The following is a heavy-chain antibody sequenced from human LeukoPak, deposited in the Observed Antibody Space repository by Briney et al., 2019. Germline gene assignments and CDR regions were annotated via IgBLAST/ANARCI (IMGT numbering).Heavy chain of an antibody. V-gene: IGHV4-30-2*01. D-gene: IGHD1-26*01. CDR3: ARTDIYYPYDTFDI. Sequence: PSQTLSLTCTVSGGSISSGGYYWSWIRQPPGKGLEWIGYIYHSGSTYYNPSLKSRVTISVDRSKNQFSLKLSSVTAADTAVYYCARTDIYYPYDTFDIWGQGTMVTVSS. CDR2: IYHSGST. J-gene: IGHJ3*02. CDR1: GGSISSGGYY.